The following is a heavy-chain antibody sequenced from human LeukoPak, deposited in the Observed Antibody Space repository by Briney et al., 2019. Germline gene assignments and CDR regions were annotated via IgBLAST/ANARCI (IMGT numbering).Heavy chain of an antibody. CDR2: INHSGST. V-gene: IGHV4-34*01. CDR1: GGSFSPYY. CDR3: ARGGFYCGGDCYVDY. D-gene: IGHD2-21*02. Sequence: SETLSLTCAVYGGSFSPYYWSWIRQPPGKGLEWIGEINHSGSTNYNPSLESRVTISVDTSKNQFSLRPSSVTAADTAVYYCARGGFYCGGDCYVDYWGQGTLVTVSS. J-gene: IGHJ4*02.